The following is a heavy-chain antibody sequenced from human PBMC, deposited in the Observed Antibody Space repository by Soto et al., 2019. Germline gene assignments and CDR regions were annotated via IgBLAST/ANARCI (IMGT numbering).Heavy chain of an antibody. J-gene: IGHJ1*01. CDR1: GGTFSGYA. V-gene: IGHV1-69*01. CDR3: ARDPRSITGTTSSEDFQH. CDR2: IIPILGIT. Sequence: QAQLMQSGAEVKKPGSSVKVSCKASGGTFSGYAISWVRQAPGQGLEWMGGIIPILGITNYAQKFQGRITNAEDESTGTVYMDLRSLRSEDTAVYYCARDPRSITGTTSSEDFQHWGQGTLVSVSS. D-gene: IGHD1-20*01.